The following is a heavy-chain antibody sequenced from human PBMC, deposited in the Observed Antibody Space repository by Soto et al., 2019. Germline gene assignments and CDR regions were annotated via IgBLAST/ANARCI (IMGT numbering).Heavy chain of an antibody. Sequence: GGSLRLSCAASGFTFSSYAMSWVRQAPGKGLEWVSAISGSGGSTYYADSVKGLFTISRDNSKNTLYLQMNSLRAEDTAVYYCAKVPSARIAAAGNFDYWGQGTLVTVSS. J-gene: IGHJ4*02. V-gene: IGHV3-23*01. CDR2: ISGSGGST. CDR1: GFTFSSYA. D-gene: IGHD6-13*01. CDR3: AKVPSARIAAAGNFDY.